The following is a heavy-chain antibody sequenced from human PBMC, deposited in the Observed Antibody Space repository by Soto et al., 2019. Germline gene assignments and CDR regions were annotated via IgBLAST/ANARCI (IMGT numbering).Heavy chain of an antibody. CDR2: ISGSGDST. D-gene: IGHD6-19*01. CDR3: ARRSSGWYFNY. Sequence: EVQLLESGGGLVQPGGSLRLSCAASGFTFSSYAMIWVRQAPGKGLELVSVISGSGDSTYYGDAVKGRFNISRYNSKNTLYLQMNSLRSEATAVYYCARRSSGWYFNYWGQGTLVTVSS. V-gene: IGHV3-23*01. CDR1: GFTFSSYA. J-gene: IGHJ4*02.